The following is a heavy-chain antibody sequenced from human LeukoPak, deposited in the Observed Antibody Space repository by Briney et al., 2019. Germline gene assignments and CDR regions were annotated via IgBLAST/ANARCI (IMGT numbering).Heavy chain of an antibody. CDR3: TKGFYDSGSSLSALDH. J-gene: IGHJ4*02. Sequence: GGSLRLSCAASGFTFSSYGMSWVRQAPGKGLQRVSGISVSGGTTHYADSVKGRFTISRDNSKHTLYLQMNSLRAEDTALYYCTKGFYDSGSSLSALDHWGQGTLVTVSS. D-gene: IGHD3-10*01. CDR2: ISVSGGTT. CDR1: GFTFSSYG. V-gene: IGHV3-23*01.